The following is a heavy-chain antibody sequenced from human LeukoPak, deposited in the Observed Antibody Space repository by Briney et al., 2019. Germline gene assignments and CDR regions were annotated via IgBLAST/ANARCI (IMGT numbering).Heavy chain of an antibody. CDR2: INHSGST. D-gene: IGHD3-10*01. Sequence: PSETLSLTCAVYGGSFSGYYWSWIRQPPGKGLEWIGEINHSGSTNYNPSLKSRVTISVDTSKNQFSLKLSSVTAADTAVYYCARNRVVRVHYGSGSYYKPDYWGQGTLVTVSS. CDR1: GGSFSGYY. V-gene: IGHV4-34*01. J-gene: IGHJ4*02. CDR3: ARNRVVRVHYGSGSYYKPDY.